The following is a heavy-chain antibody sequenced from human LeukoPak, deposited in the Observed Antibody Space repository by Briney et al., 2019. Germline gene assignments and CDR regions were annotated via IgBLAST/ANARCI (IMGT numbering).Heavy chain of an antibody. V-gene: IGHV6-1*01. CDR3: ARDLHGSRGEFDY. CDR1: GDSVTSGI. CDR2: TYHWSKWFN. D-gene: IGHD3-16*01. J-gene: IGHJ4*02. Sequence: QTLSLTCAISGDSVTSGIWNWIRQSPSRGLEWLGRTYHWSKWFNDYAVSVESRMTINPDTSRNQFSLQLNSVTPEDTAVYYCARDLHGSRGEFDYWGQGTLVTVSS.